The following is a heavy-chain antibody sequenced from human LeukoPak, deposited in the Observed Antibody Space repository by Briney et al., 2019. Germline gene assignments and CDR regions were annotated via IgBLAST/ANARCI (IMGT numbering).Heavy chain of an antibody. CDR3: ARTIVGAAFGY. Sequence: GGSLRLSCAASGFTFSNYWMHWVRQAPGKGLVWVSRIDGDGSSTNYADSVKGRFTISRDNAKNTLYLQMTSLRAEDTAVYYCARTIVGAAFGYWGQGTLVTVSS. J-gene: IGHJ4*02. V-gene: IGHV3-74*01. CDR2: IDGDGSST. D-gene: IGHD1-26*01. CDR1: GFTFSNYW.